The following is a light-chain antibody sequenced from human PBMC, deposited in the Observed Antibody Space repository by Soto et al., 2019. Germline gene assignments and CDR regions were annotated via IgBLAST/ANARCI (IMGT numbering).Light chain of an antibody. Sequence: QAVVTQPPSASGSPGQSVTISCTGTSSDVGGYNYVSWYQQHPGKAPKLIIYEVNKRPSGVPARFSGSKSGNTASLTVSGLQAEDEADYYCSSHAGSNHVVFGGGTKVTVL. V-gene: IGLV2-8*01. CDR1: SSDVGGYNY. CDR3: SSHAGSNHVV. CDR2: EVN. J-gene: IGLJ2*01.